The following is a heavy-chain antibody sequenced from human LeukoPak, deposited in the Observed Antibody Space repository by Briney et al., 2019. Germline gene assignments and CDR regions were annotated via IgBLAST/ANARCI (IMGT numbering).Heavy chain of an antibody. CDR3: ARMSSGSRLNWFDP. D-gene: IGHD3-10*01. CDR2: ISSSSSYI. CDR1: GFTFSSYS. V-gene: IGHV3-21*01. Sequence: GGSLRLSCAASGFTFSSYSMNWVRQAPGKGLEWVSSISSSSSYIYYADSVKGRFTISRDSAKNSLYLQMNSLRAEDTAVYYCARMSSGSRLNWFDPWGQGTLVTVSS. J-gene: IGHJ5*02.